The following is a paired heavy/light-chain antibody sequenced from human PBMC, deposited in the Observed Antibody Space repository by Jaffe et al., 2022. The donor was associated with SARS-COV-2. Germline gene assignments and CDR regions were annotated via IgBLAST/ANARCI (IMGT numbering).Light chain of an antibody. CDR2: GNT. CDR3: QSYDSSLRV. V-gene: IGLV1-40*01. J-gene: IGLJ3*02. CDR1: SSNIGAGYD. Sequence: QSVLTQPPSVSGAPGQRVTISCTGSSSNIGAGYDVHWYQQLPGTAPKVLIHGNTNRPSGVPDRFSASKSGTSASLAISGLQAEDEAYYYCQSYDSSLRVFGGGTKLTVL.
Heavy chain of an antibody. CDR1: GESSSGYY. V-gene: IGHV4-34*01. CDR3: ARDQGFYWGIDI. Sequence: QVQVQQWGAGHLKPSETLSLTCAVSGESSSGYYWGWIRQAPGRGLEWIGEINHSGSTNYNPSLKSRATISVDTSKNQFSLRLSPVTAADTAVYYCARDQGFYWGIDIWGQGTKVTVSS. D-gene: IGHD2-8*02. CDR2: INHSGST. J-gene: IGHJ3*02.